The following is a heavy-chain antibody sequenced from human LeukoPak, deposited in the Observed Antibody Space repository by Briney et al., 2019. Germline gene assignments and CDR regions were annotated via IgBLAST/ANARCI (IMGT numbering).Heavy chain of an antibody. CDR1: GFTVSSNY. J-gene: IGHJ4*02. D-gene: IGHD6-19*01. CDR2: IYSGGST. Sequence: GGSLRLSCAASGFTVSSNYMSWVRQAPGKGLEWVSVIYSGGSTYYADSVKGRFTISRDNSKNTLYLQMNSLRAEDTAVYYCARGSVPGWPDFDYWGQGTLVTVSS. V-gene: IGHV3-66*01. CDR3: ARGSVPGWPDFDY.